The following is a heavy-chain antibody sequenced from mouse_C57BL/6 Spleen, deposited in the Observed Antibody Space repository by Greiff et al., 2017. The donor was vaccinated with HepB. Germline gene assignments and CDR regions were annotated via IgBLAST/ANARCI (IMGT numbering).Heavy chain of an antibody. CDR2: IYPRDGST. CDR3: AESPYCGSAHWYFDV. CDR1: GYTFTSYD. Sequence: QVQLQQSGPELVKPGASVKLSCKASGYTFTSYDINWVKQRPGQGLEWIGWIYPRDGSTQYNEKFKGKATLTVDTSSSTAYMELHSLTSEDSAVYFCAESPYCGSAHWYFDVWGTGTPVTVSS. J-gene: IGHJ1*03. D-gene: IGHD1-1*01. V-gene: IGHV1-85*01.